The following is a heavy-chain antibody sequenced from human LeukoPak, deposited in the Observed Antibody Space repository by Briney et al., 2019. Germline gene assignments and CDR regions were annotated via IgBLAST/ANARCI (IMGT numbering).Heavy chain of an antibody. Sequence: SETLSLTCSVSGGSISTYYWNWIRQTPGKGLEWIGHISYGNTDYNPTLKSRVTISVDTSKNQFSLKLTSVTAADTAVYYCARDKAHSYGRYFDPWGQGALVTVSS. D-gene: IGHD5-18*01. CDR1: GGSISTYY. V-gene: IGHV4-59*01. J-gene: IGHJ5*02. CDR3: ARDKAHSYGRYFDP. CDR2: ISYGNT.